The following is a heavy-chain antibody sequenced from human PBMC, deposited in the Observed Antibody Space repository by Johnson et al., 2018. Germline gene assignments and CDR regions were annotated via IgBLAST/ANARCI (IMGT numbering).Heavy chain of an antibody. D-gene: IGHD2-21*02. CDR1: ANSIHSYNW. Sequence: QVQLQESGPGLVKPSGTLSLTCVVSANSIHSYNWWRWVRQPPEKGLEWIGETSHSGNTNYNPSLTSRVSISVDISKNHFSLNLFSVTAADTAVYYWSRTQRDCYSHCAFDRWGQGTMVTVSS. CDR3: SRTQRDCYSHCAFDR. J-gene: IGHJ3*01. V-gene: IGHV4-4*02. CDR2: TSHSGNT.